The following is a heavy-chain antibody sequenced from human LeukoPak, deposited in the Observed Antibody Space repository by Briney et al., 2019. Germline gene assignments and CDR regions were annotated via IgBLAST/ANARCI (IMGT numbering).Heavy chain of an antibody. CDR3: ARDKSYGDSEDY. CDR1: GFHYRYHW. D-gene: IGHD4-17*01. V-gene: IGHV3-7*04. CDR2: IKQDGSAK. J-gene: IGHJ4*02. Sequence: GGSLRLSCGACGFHYRYHWMMGLAEAPGETLEEGANIKQDGSAKYFVDSVGGRFTISRDNAKNSLYLQMNTLRVEDTAVYYCARDKSYGDSEDYWGQGTLVTVSS.